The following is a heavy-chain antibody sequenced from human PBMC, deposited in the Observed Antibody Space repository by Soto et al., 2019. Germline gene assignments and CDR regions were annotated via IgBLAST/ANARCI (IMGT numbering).Heavy chain of an antibody. CDR3: AKDIEGVADRRGECYSTRGYHEY. J-gene: IGHJ4*02. D-gene: IGHD6-13*01. CDR2: ISGSGSNT. Sequence: EVQLLESGGGLVQPGGSLRLSCAASGFTFSSYALSWVRQAPGMGLEWVSAISGSGSNTYYADSVKGRFTISGDNSKNRLYLKLSSLRAEDTAVDYCAKDIEGVADRRGECYSTRGYHEYWGQGTLVTVSS. CDR1: GFTFSSYA. V-gene: IGHV3-23*01.